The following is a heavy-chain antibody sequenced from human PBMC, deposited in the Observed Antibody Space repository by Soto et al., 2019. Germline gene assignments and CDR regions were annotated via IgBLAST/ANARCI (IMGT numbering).Heavy chain of an antibody. D-gene: IGHD6-13*01. Sequence: SETLSLTCAVYGGSFSGYYWSWIRQPPGKGLEWIGEINHSGSTNYNPSLKSRVTISVDTSKNQFSLKLSSVTAADTAVYYCASLSSSWYRAFDIWGQGTMVTVSS. V-gene: IGHV4-34*01. CDR3: ASLSSSWYRAFDI. CDR2: INHSGST. CDR1: GGSFSGYY. J-gene: IGHJ3*02.